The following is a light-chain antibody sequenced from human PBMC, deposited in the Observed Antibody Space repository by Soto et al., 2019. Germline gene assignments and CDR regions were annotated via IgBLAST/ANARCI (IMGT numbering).Light chain of an antibody. V-gene: IGKV4-1*01. CDR1: QRVLYSSNNKNY. Sequence: DIVMTQSPDSLALSLGERATINCKSSQRVLYSSNNKNYLAWYQQRPGQPPKLLIYLASTRASGVPDRFSGSGSGTDFTLTITSLQAEDVAVYYCQQYESTPPTFGQGTKLEIK. CDR2: LAS. CDR3: QQYESTPPT. J-gene: IGKJ2*01.